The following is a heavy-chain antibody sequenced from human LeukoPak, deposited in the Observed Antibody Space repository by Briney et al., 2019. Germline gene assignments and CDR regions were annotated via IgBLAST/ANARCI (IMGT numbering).Heavy chain of an antibody. CDR2: ISRRSRHV. V-gene: IGHV3-21*01. Sequence: GGSLRLSCTASGFTFSDYSMNWVRQAPGKGLEWVSSISRRSRHVYYAGSVKGRFTISRDNAWNSLYLQMNSLRAEDMAAYFCVRDLLGSGSTTAYLHHWGQGTLVTVSS. J-gene: IGHJ1*01. CDR3: VRDLLGSGSTTAYLHH. CDR1: GFTFSDYS. D-gene: IGHD1-1*01.